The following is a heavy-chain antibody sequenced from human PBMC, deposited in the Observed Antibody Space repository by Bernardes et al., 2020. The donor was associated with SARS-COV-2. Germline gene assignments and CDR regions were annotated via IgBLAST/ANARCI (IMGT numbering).Heavy chain of an antibody. CDR1: GFTFSSYA. J-gene: IGHJ4*02. D-gene: IGHD2-2*01. V-gene: IGHV3-23*01. Sequence: GESLRLSCAASGFTFSSYAMSWVRQAPGKGLEWVSAISGIVGSTYYADSVKGRFTISRDNSKNTLYLQIHSLRAEDTAVYYCAKDLGYCSSTSCYFGGNSFDYWRQGTLVTVSS. CDR2: ISGIVGST. CDR3: AKDLGYCSSTSCYFGGNSFDY.